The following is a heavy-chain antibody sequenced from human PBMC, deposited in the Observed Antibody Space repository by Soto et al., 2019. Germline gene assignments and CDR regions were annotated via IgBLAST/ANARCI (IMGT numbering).Heavy chain of an antibody. CDR2: ITGSRAST. J-gene: IGHJ4*02. CDR1: GFTFSSYA. V-gene: IGHV3-23*01. Sequence: GSLRLSCAASGFTFSSYAMHWVRQAPGKGPERVSGITGSRASTYYADAVKGRFTISRDNSKNTLYLQMNSLRAEDTAVYYCAKLTTSSTGPRYFDFWGQGTLVTVSS. D-gene: IGHD4-17*01. CDR3: AKLTTSSTGPRYFDF.